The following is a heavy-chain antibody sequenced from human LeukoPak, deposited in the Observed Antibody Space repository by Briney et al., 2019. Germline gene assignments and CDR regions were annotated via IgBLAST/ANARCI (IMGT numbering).Heavy chain of an antibody. CDR2: ITPIFGTA. Sequence: SVKVSCKASGGTFSSYAISWVRQGPGQGLEWMGGITPIFGTANYAQKFQGRVTITADESTSTAYMEVSSLRSEDTAVYYCATSDCSSTSCYVPFEYWGQGTQVTVSS. D-gene: IGHD2-2*01. J-gene: IGHJ4*02. CDR1: GGTFSSYA. CDR3: ATSDCSSTSCYVPFEY. V-gene: IGHV1-69*13.